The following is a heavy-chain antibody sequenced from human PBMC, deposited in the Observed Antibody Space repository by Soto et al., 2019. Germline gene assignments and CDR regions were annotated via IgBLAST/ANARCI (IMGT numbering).Heavy chain of an antibody. CDR2: ISGGGGDST. D-gene: IGHD2-8*01. J-gene: IGHJ3*02. CDR3: AKELAIMGKGAFDM. Sequence: EVHLLESGGGLVQPGGSLTLSCAASGFTFSSYAMSWVRQAPGKGLEWVSAISGGGGDSTYYADSAKGRIIISKDNSKNTLYLQMSSLRAEDTGVYYCAKELAIMGKGAFDMWGQGTMVSVSS. CDR1: GFTFSSYA. V-gene: IGHV3-23*01.